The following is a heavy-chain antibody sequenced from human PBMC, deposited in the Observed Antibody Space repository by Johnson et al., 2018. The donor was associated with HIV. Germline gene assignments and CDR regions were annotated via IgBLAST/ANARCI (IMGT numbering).Heavy chain of an antibody. D-gene: IGHD5-18*01. J-gene: IGHJ3*02. CDR3: ARDRGRLISYGLDAFDI. V-gene: IGHV3-9*01. Sequence: VPLVESGGGLVQPGRSLRLSCAASGFTFDDYAMHWVRQAPGKGLEWVSGISWNSGSIGYADSVKGRFTISRDNSKNTLYLQMNSLRAEDTAVYYCARDRGRLISYGLDAFDIWGQGTMVTVSS. CDR1: GFTFDDYA. CDR2: ISWNSGSI.